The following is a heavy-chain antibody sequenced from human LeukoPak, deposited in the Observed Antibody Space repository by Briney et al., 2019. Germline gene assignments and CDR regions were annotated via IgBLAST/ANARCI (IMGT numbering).Heavy chain of an antibody. D-gene: IGHD4-23*01. J-gene: IGHJ5*02. Sequence: SETLSLTCTVSNDSISSYCCSWVRQPPGKGLEWIGFMCPSGRTDYNPSLKSRVTMSVDTSKNQLSMELRFLTAADSAVYYCATSYDGKTAPYDLWGHGTLVTVSS. CDR2: MCPSGRT. CDR1: NDSISSYC. V-gene: IGHV4-4*08. CDR3: ATSYDGKTAPYDL.